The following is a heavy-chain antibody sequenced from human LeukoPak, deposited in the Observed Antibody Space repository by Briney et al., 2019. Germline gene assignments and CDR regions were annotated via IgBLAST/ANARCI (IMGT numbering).Heavy chain of an antibody. CDR1: GFTFNSYS. Sequence: GGALRLSRAASGFTFNSYSMNWVRPAPGKGREGVSSISSSSLSYIYYADSVKGRFTIFRDNARNSLYLQMNSLRAEDTAVYYCARDRDSSSWSSRRVGDYFDYWGQGTLVTVSS. CDR3: ARDRDSSSWSSRRVGDYFDY. J-gene: IGHJ4*02. D-gene: IGHD6-13*01. CDR2: ISSSSLSYI. V-gene: IGHV3-21*01.